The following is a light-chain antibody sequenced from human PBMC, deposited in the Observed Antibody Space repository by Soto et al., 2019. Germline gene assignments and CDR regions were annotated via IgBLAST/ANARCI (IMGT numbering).Light chain of an antibody. CDR3: AAWDDSLNGYV. CDR1: SSNIGSNT. J-gene: IGLJ1*01. Sequence: QSVLTQPPSASGTPGQRVTISCSGSSSNIGSNTVNLYQQLPGTAPKLLIHANNQRPSGVPDRFSGSKSGTSASLAISWLQSEEADYYCAAWDDSLNGYVFGTGTKVTVL. V-gene: IGLV1-44*01. CDR2: ANN.